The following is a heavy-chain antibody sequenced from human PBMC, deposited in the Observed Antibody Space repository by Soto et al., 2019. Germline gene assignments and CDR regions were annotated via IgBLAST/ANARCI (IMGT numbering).Heavy chain of an antibody. CDR3: ARAAGGYRSSWYPPDAFDI. V-gene: IGHV4-4*02. CDR1: SGSISGSNW. CDR2: IYHSGST. J-gene: IGHJ3*02. Sequence: QVQLQESGPGLVKPSGTLSLTCAVSSGSISGSNWWSWVRQPPGKGLEWIGEIYHSGSTNYNPSLKSRITYSVDKAKNQFALTRSSVTAADKAEYYCARAAGGYRSSWYPPDAFDIWGQGTMVTVSS. D-gene: IGHD6-13*01.